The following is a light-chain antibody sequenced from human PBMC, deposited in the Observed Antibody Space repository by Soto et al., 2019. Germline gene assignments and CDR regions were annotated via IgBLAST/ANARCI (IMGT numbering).Light chain of an antibody. CDR1: SSDVGRYNL. CDR3: SSASGCFSYL. J-gene: IGLJ1*01. V-gene: IGLV2-23*01. CDR2: DDS. Sequence: QSALTQPASVSGSPGQSITISCTGTSSDVGRYNLVSWYQQHPGKAPTLMIYDDSKRPSGVSSRFSGSKSGNTASLTISGLQVEDEAEYYGSSASGCFSYLFGTGTKLTVL.